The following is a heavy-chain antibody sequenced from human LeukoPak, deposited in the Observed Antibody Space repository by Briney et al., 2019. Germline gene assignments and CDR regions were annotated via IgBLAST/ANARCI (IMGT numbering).Heavy chain of an antibody. Sequence: GGSLRLSCAASGFTFSSYAMSWVRQAPGKGLEWVSAISGSGGSTYYADSVKGRFTISRDNSKNTLYLQMNSLRAEDTAVYYCARALDYYDSSGYYGYWGQGTLVTVSS. CDR3: ARALDYYDSSGYYGY. CDR1: GFTFSSYA. J-gene: IGHJ4*02. V-gene: IGHV3-23*01. D-gene: IGHD3-22*01. CDR2: ISGSGGST.